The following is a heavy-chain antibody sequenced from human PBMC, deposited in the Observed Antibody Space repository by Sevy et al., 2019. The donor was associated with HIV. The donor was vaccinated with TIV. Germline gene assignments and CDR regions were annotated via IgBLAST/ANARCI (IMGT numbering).Heavy chain of an antibody. CDR1: GFTFSSYA. V-gene: IGHV3-30-3*01. Sequence: GGSLRLSCAASGFTFSSYAMHWVRQAPGKGLEWVAVISYDGSNKYYADSVKGRFTISRDNSKNTLYLQMNSLRAEDTAVYYCARVEAAAGTGDYYYGMDVWGQGTTVTVSS. J-gene: IGHJ6*02. CDR2: ISYDGSNK. CDR3: ARVEAAAGTGDYYYGMDV. D-gene: IGHD6-13*01.